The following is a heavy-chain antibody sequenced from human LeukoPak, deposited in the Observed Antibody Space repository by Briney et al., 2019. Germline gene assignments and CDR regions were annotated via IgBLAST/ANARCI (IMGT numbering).Heavy chain of an antibody. V-gene: IGHV3-23*01. Sequence: GGSLRLSCAASGFTLSSYAMSWVRQAPGEGLEWGSAISGSGGSTYYADSLKGRFTISRDNSQNTLYLQMNGLSAEYTAVYYCANDRNWNARAHDYWGQGTLVTVSS. CDR3: ANDRNWNARAHDY. J-gene: IGHJ4*02. CDR1: GFTLSSYA. D-gene: IGHD1-20*01. CDR2: ISGSGGST.